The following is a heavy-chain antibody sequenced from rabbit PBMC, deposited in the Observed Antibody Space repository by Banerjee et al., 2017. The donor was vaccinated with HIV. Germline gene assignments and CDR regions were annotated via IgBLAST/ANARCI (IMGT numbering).Heavy chain of an antibody. J-gene: IGHJ3*01. CDR2: IYTGSSGST. CDR1: GFSFSSGYD. CDR3: ARRDYGSSAYYDL. D-gene: IGHD1-1*01. V-gene: IGHV1S40*01. Sequence: VESGGGLVKPGASLTFTCTASGFSFSSGYDMCWVRQAPGKGLEWIGCIYTGSSGSTYYASWAKGRFTISKTSSTTVTLQMTSLTAADTATYFCARRDYGSSAYYDLWGQGTLVTV.